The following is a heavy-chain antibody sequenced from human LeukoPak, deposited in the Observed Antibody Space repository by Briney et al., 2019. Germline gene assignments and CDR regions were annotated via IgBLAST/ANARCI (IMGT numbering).Heavy chain of an antibody. D-gene: IGHD3-22*01. CDR1: GGSFSGYY. CDR2: INHSGST. Sequence: SETLSLTCAVYGGSFSGYYWSWIRQPPGKGLEWIGEINHSGSTNYNPSLKSRVTISVDTSKNQFSLKLSSVTAADTAVYYCASHYYGSSGYYYFDYWGQGTLVTVSS. CDR3: ASHYYGSSGYYYFDY. J-gene: IGHJ4*02. V-gene: IGHV4-34*01.